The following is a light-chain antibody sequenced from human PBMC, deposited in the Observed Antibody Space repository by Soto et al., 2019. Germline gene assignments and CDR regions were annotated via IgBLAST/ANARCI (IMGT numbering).Light chain of an antibody. CDR3: CSFAGTNTFV. J-gene: IGLJ3*02. CDR2: DVS. V-gene: IGLV2-11*01. CDR1: SSDVGGYNY. Sequence: QSALTQPRSVSGSPGQSVTISCTGTSSDVGGYNYVSWFQQHPGKAPKLMIYDVSERPSGVPDRFSGSKSANTASLTISGLQGEDEADYYCCSFAGTNTFVFGGVTKLTVL.